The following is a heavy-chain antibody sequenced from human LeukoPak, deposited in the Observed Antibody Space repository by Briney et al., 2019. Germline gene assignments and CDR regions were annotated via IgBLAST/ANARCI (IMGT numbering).Heavy chain of an antibody. J-gene: IGHJ3*02. D-gene: IGHD3-9*01. Sequence: SETLSLTCTVSGGPISSYYWSWIRLPPGKGLEWIGYLSKSGNTNYSPSLKSRVTIFGDTSKNQFFLKLSSETAADTAVYYCARARYVNSFYAFDIWGQGTLVTVSS. V-gene: IGHV4-59*01. CDR3: ARARYVNSFYAFDI. CDR2: LSKSGNT. CDR1: GGPISSYY.